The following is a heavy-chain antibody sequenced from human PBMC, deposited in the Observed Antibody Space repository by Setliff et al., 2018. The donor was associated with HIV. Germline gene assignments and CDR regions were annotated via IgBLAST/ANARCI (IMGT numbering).Heavy chain of an antibody. CDR1: GFTFSSYA. Sequence: GGSLRLSCAASGFTFSSYAMSWVRQAPGKGLEWVSTIGTSAGRSYYANSVKGRFTISRDNSENTLYLQMNSLRADDTAVYYCAKWASLTASSWDYWGQGTLVTVSS. J-gene: IGHJ4*02. CDR3: AKWASLTASSWDY. CDR2: IGTSAGRS. D-gene: IGHD6-13*01. V-gene: IGHV3-23*01.